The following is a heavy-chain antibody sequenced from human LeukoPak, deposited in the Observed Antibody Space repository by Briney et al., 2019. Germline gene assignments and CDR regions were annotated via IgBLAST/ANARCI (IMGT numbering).Heavy chain of an antibody. Sequence: GGSLRLSCAASGFIFSDYYMSWVRQAPGKGLEWVSYISGSGSIRYHADSMKGRFAVSRDNAKNSLSLQMNSLRAEDTAMYYCARLLGEATIYDLWGQGTLVTVSS. J-gene: IGHJ5*02. CDR3: ARLLGEATIYDL. CDR2: ISGSGSIR. D-gene: IGHD3-16*01. CDR1: GFIFSDYY. V-gene: IGHV3-11*04.